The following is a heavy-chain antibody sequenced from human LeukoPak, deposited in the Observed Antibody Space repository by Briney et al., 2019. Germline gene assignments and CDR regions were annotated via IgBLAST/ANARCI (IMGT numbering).Heavy chain of an antibody. Sequence: SETLSLTCAVSGGSFTGYYWRSLRQPPGKGLEWIGEINHSGSTNYNPSLKSRVTISVDTSKNQFSLKLSSVTAADTAVYYCARCPRVYSLVGYWFDPWGQGTLVTVSS. D-gene: IGHD5-12*01. V-gene: IGHV4-34*01. J-gene: IGHJ5*02. CDR3: ARCPRVYSLVGYWFDP. CDR2: INHSGST. CDR1: GGSFTGYY.